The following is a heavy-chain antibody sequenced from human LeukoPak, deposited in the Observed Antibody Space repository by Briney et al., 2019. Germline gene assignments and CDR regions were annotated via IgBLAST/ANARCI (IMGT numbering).Heavy chain of an antibody. CDR1: GFTFSSYS. CDR3: ARTRNYDILTGYSNWFDP. D-gene: IGHD3-9*01. Sequence: PGGSLRLSCAASGFTFSSYSMNWVRQAPGKGLEWVSYIISSSSTIYYADSVKGRFTISRDNAKNSLYLQMNSLRAEDTAVYYCARTRNYDILTGYSNWFDPWGQGTLVTVSS. V-gene: IGHV3-48*04. J-gene: IGHJ5*02. CDR2: IISSSSTI.